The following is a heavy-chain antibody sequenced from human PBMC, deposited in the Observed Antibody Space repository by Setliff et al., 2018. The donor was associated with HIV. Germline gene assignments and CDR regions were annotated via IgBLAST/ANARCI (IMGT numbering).Heavy chain of an antibody. Sequence: SSETLSLTCTVSGGSIRGHYWSWIRQPPGKGLEWIGTIYYSGSTYYKPSLKSRGTISVDTSKNQFYLKLNSVTAADSAVYYCTLTSRLDGYFDPWGQGTLVTVSS. CDR2: IYYSGST. CDR1: GGSIRGHY. J-gene: IGHJ5*02. CDR3: TLTSRLDGYFDP. D-gene: IGHD5-12*01. V-gene: IGHV4-59*11.